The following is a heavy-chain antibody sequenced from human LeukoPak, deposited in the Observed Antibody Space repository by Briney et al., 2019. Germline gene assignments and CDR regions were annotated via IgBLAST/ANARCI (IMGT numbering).Heavy chain of an antibody. CDR2: VYLSGST. CDR1: VGSISGSSYY. CDR3: ARAPGDWFDP. V-gene: IGHV4-39*07. D-gene: IGHD3-10*01. Sequence: LETLSLTCTVSVGSISGSSYYCGWIRQPPGKGLEWVGSVYLSGSTYYRPSLPRRVTISLDTPTNHFSLRLSSVTAADPAVYYCARAPGDWFDPWGQGTLVTVSS. J-gene: IGHJ5*02.